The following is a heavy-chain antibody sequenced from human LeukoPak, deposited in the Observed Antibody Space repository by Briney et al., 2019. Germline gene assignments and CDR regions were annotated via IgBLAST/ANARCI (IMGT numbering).Heavy chain of an antibody. J-gene: IGHJ4*02. CDR3: ASYDRGGYYFDY. D-gene: IGHD3-22*01. Sequence: SETLSLTCTVSGGSISSSSYYWGWIRQPPGKGLEWIGSIYYSGSTYYNPSLKSRVTMSVDTSKNQFSLKLSSVTAADTAVYYCASYDRGGYYFDYWGQGTLVTVSS. CDR1: GGSISSSSYY. CDR2: IYYSGST. V-gene: IGHV4-39*07.